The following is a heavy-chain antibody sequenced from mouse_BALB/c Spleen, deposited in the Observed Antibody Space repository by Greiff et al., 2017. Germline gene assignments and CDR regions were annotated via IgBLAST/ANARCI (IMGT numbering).Heavy chain of an antibody. V-gene: IGHV1-9*01. CDR3: ARNYYYGSSHRFYFDY. Sequence: VQLQQSGAELMKPGASVKISCKATGYTFSSYWIEWVKQRPGHGLEWIGEILPGSGSTNYNEKFKGKATFTADTSSNTAYMQLSSLTSEDSAVYYCARNYYYGSSHRFYFDYWGQGTTLTVSS. CDR2: ILPGSGST. J-gene: IGHJ2*01. D-gene: IGHD1-1*01. CDR1: GYTFSSYW.